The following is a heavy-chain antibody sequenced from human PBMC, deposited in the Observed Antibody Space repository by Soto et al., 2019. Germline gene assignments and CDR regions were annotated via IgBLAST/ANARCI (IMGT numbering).Heavy chain of an antibody. J-gene: IGHJ4*02. V-gene: IGHV4-39*01. Sequence: SETLSLTCTVSGGSISSSSYYWGWIRQPPGKGLEWIGSIYYSGSTYYNPSLKSRVTISVDTSKNQFSLKLSSVTAADTAVYYCAIHYYGSGSYLHYFDYWGQGTLVTVSS. D-gene: IGHD3-10*01. CDR2: IYYSGST. CDR1: GGSISSSSYY. CDR3: AIHYYGSGSYLHYFDY.